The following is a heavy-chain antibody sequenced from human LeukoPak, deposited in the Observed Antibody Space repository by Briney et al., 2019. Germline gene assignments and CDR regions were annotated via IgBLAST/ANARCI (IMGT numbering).Heavy chain of an antibody. V-gene: IGHV4-34*01. CDR1: GGSFSGYY. CDR2: INHSGST. CDR3: ARGRQPYYYYMDV. Sequence: PSETLSLTCAVYGGSFSGYYWSWIRQPPGKGLEWIGEINHSGSTNYNPSLKSRVTISVDTSKNQFSLKLSSVTAADTAVYYCARGRQPYYYYMDVWGEGTTVTVSS. J-gene: IGHJ6*03.